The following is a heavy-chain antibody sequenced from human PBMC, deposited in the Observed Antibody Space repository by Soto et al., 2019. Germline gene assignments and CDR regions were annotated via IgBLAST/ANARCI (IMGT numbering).Heavy chain of an antibody. Sequence: QVQLQESGPGLVKPSETLSLTCTVSGGSISSYYWSWIRQPPGKGLEWIGYIYYSGSTNYNPSLKSRVTIAVDTSKNHFSLKLSSVTAADTAVYYCARGGTGDSGYDLGKFDYWGQGTLVTVSS. CDR3: ARGGTGDSGYDLGKFDY. V-gene: IGHV4-59*01. J-gene: IGHJ4*02. CDR1: GGSISSYY. CDR2: IYYSGST. D-gene: IGHD5-12*01.